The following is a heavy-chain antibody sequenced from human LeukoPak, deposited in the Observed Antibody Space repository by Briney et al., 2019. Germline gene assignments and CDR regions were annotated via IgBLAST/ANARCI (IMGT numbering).Heavy chain of an antibody. J-gene: IGHJ5*02. CDR3: AKDWAATGRRNWFDP. V-gene: IGHV3-48*01. Sequence: PGGSLRLSCAASGFTFSSYSMNWVRQAPGKGLEWVSYISSSSSTIYYADSVKGRFTISRDNAKNSLYLQMNSLRAEDTAVYYCAKDWAATGRRNWFDPWGQGTLVTVSS. CDR2: ISSSSSTI. D-gene: IGHD6-13*01. CDR1: GFTFSSYS.